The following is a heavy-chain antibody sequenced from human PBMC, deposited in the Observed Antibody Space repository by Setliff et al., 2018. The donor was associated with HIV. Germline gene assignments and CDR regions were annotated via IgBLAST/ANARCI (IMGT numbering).Heavy chain of an antibody. CDR3: AREFYHYDSSDYYSDYYYYYMDV. CDR1: GGSIRDYY. J-gene: IGHJ6*03. D-gene: IGHD3-22*01. Sequence: SETLSLTCRVSGGSIRDYYWNWIRQPAGKGLEWIGRIYSDGSTNYNPSLKSRVTMSVDTPKNQISLKLSSVTAADTAVFYCAREFYHYDSSDYYSDYYYYYMDVWGKGTTVTVSS. V-gene: IGHV4-4*07. CDR2: IYSDGST.